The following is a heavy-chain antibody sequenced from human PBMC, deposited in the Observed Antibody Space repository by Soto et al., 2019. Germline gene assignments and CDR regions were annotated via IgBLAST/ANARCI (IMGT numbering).Heavy chain of an antibody. CDR3: ASGYDYYDSSGYYFLGYYYYGMDV. V-gene: IGHV3-21*01. CDR1: GFTFSSYS. D-gene: IGHD3-22*01. J-gene: IGHJ6*02. CDR2: ISSSSSYI. Sequence: PGGSLRLSCAASGFTFSSYSMNWVRQAPGKGLEWVSSISSSSSYIYYADSVKGRFTISRDNAKNSLYLQMNSLRAEDTAVYYCASGYDYYDSSGYYFLGYYYYGMDVWGQGTTVTVS.